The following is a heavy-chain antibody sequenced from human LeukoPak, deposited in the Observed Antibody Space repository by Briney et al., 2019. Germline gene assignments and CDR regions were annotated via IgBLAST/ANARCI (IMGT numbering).Heavy chain of an antibody. CDR3: ARGGSGTPGDFDY. CDR1: GYTFTNYG. V-gene: IGHV1-18*01. Sequence: ASVKVSCKASGYTFTNYGINWVRQAPGQGLEWMGWISTQAPGQGLEWMRWINTHNTNYAQKFQGRVTMTTDTSTRTAYMELRSLRSDDTAVYYCARGGSGTPGDFDYWGQGALITVSS. J-gene: IGHJ4*02. D-gene: IGHD2-2*01. CDR2: INTHNT.